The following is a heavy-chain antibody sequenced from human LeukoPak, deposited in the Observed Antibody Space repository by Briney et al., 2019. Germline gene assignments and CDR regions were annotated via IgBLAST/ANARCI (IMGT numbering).Heavy chain of an antibody. Sequence: ASVKVSYKASGYPFTGYGISWVRQAPVHGVKGIGMISANNGNKNYVQKLQGRVTKTTDTSTNTAYMELRSLRSDDTAVYYCARTSESGWREFDYWGQGTLVTVSS. V-gene: IGHV1-18*01. CDR3: ARTSESGWREFDY. CDR1: GYPFTGYG. CDR2: ISANNGNK. D-gene: IGHD6-19*01. J-gene: IGHJ4*02.